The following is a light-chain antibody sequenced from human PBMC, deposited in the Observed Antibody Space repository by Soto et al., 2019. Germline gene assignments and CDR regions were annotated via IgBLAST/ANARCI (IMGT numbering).Light chain of an antibody. J-gene: IGLJ2*01. CDR3: AAWDDSLSGVV. CDR1: SPNIGSNY. Sequence: QSVLTQPPSASGTPGQRVTISCSGSSPNIGSNYVYWYQQLPGTAPKLLIYSNSQRPSGVPDRFSGSKSGTSASLAISGLRSEDEADYYCAAWDDSLSGVVFGGRTKLTVL. CDR2: SNS. V-gene: IGLV1-47*02.